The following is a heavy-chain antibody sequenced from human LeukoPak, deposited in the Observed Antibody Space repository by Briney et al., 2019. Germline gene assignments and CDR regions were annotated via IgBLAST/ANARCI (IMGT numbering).Heavy chain of an antibody. CDR3: ARGSEVVPAGDNCFDP. Sequence: GALRLSCAASGFTFSSYSMNWVRQAPGKGLEWVSSISTSSSYIYYSDSVKGRFTISRDNAKNSLFLQMNGLRVEDTAVYYCARGSEVVPAGDNCFDPWGQGTLVAVSS. D-gene: IGHD2-2*01. V-gene: IGHV3-21*01. CDR2: ISTSSSYI. CDR1: GFTFSSYS. J-gene: IGHJ5*02.